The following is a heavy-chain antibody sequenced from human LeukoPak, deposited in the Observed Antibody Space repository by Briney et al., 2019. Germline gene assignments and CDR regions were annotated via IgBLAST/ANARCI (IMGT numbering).Heavy chain of an antibody. J-gene: IGHJ4*02. CDR1: GFTFTNAW. V-gene: IGHV3-15*07. CDR3: STDQGGDILTGC. CDR2: IKTKSEGGTI. Sequence: EGSLRLSCAASGFTFTNAWMHWVRQAPGKGLEWVGRIKTKSEGGTIDYAAPVRGRFTISRDDSENTLYLQMNSLKTEDTALYYCSTDQGGDILTGCWGQGTLVTVSS. D-gene: IGHD3-9*01.